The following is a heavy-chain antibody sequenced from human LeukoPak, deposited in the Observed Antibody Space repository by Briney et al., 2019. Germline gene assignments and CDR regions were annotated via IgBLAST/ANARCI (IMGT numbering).Heavy chain of an antibody. D-gene: IGHD2-15*01. Sequence: ASVKVSCKASGYTLTGYYMHWVRQAPGQGLEWMGWINPNSGGTNYAQKFQGRVTMTRDTSISTAYMELSRLRSDDTAVYYCARVGVVAATEDWDYWGQGTLVTVSS. CDR2: INPNSGGT. CDR3: ARVGVVAATEDWDY. J-gene: IGHJ4*02. V-gene: IGHV1-2*02. CDR1: GYTLTGYY.